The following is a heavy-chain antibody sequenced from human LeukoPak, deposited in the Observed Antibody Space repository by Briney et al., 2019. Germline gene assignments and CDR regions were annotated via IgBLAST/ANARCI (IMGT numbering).Heavy chain of an antibody. CDR3: ATYTLSQFWSGYYHFDY. Sequence: SVKVSCKASGGNFISYAVSWVRQAPGQGLEWMGGIIPMFGTSNYAQKFQGRVTTTTDESTTTAYMELSSLSSEDTAVYYCATYTLSQFWSGYYHFDYWGQGTLVSVSS. J-gene: IGHJ4*02. D-gene: IGHD3-3*01. CDR1: GGNFISYA. CDR2: IIPMFGTS. V-gene: IGHV1-69*05.